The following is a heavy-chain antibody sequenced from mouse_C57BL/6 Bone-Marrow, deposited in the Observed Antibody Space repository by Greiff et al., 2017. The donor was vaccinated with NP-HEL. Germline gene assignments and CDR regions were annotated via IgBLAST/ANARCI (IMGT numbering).Heavy chain of an antibody. J-gene: IGHJ3*01. CDR2: IDPSDSYP. CDR1: GYTFTSYW. V-gene: IGHV1-69*01. D-gene: IGHD3-3*01. CDR3: AREGDSLFAY. Sequence: QVQLQQPGAELVMPGASVKLSCKASGYTFTSYWMHWVKQRPGQGLEWIGEIDPSDSYPTYNQKFKGKSTLTVDKSSSTAYMQLSSLTSEDSAVYYCAREGDSLFAYWGQGTLVTVSA.